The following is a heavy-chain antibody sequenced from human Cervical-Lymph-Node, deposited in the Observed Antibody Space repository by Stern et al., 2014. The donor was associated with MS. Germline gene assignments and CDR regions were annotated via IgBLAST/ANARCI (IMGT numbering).Heavy chain of an antibody. D-gene: IGHD2-2*01. J-gene: IGHJ4*02. CDR3: VRGGVKFGYEFDF. CDR2: ISSNSVYK. Sequence: EVQLGESGGGLVKPGGSLRLSCAASGFTFNWHNMNWVRQAPGKGLDWVSSISSNSVYKYYADSVKGRFTITRDDARNSLYLQMNSRRAEDTAVYYCVRGGVKFGYEFDFWGQGTLVTVSS. CDR1: GFTFNWHN. V-gene: IGHV3-21*01.